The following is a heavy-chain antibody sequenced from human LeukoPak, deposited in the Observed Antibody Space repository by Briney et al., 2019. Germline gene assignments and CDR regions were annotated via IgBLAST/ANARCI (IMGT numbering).Heavy chain of an antibody. CDR2: ISGSGGST. D-gene: IGHD3-3*01. Sequence: PGGSLRLSCAASGFTFSSYAMSWVRQAPGKGLEWVSAISGSGGSTYYADSVKGRFTISRDNSKNTLYLQMNGLRAEDTAVYYCAKEQPRPLRFLEWLAPNYYYYYGMDVWGQGTTVTVSS. J-gene: IGHJ6*02. CDR3: AKEQPRPLRFLEWLAPNYYYYYGMDV. CDR1: GFTFSSYA. V-gene: IGHV3-23*01.